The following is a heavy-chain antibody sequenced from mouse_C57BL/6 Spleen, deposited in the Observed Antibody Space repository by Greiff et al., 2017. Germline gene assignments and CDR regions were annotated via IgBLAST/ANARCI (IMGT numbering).Heavy chain of an antibody. CDR1: GYAFSSYW. CDR3: AREGNYDFDY. J-gene: IGHJ2*01. Sequence: VKLVESGAELVKPGASVKISCKASGYAFSSYWMNWVKQRPGKGLEWIGQIYPGDGDTNYNGKFKGKATLTADKSSSTAYMQLSSLTSEDSAVYFCAREGNYDFDYWGQGTTLTVSS. CDR2: IYPGDGDT. V-gene: IGHV1-80*01. D-gene: IGHD2-1*01.